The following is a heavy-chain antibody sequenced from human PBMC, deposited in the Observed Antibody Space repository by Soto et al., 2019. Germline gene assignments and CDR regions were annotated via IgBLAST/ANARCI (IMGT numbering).Heavy chain of an antibody. CDR3: ARDPSSFNDY. CDR2: INPDGGST. Sequence: PGGSLRLSCAASGFTFSGYWMHWVRQAPGEGLVWVSRINPDGGSTNYADSVKGRFTISRDNAKNTLFLQMNGLRAEDTAVYYCARDPSSFNDYWGRGTLVTVSS. J-gene: IGHJ4*02. V-gene: IGHV3-74*01. CDR1: GFTFSGYW.